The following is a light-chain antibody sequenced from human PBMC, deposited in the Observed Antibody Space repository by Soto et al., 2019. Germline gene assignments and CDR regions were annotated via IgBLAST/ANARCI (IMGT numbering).Light chain of an antibody. J-gene: IGKJ4*01. CDR2: DAS. Sequence: LTQSPGTLSLSPGERATLSFMASQTVRNNYLAWYQQKPGQAPRLLIYDASSRATCIPDRFSGGGSGTDFTLTICRLEPEDFPLYYCHQYDNSPLPFGGGTKVDIK. CDR3: HQYDNSPLP. V-gene: IGKV3-20*01. CDR1: QTVRNNY.